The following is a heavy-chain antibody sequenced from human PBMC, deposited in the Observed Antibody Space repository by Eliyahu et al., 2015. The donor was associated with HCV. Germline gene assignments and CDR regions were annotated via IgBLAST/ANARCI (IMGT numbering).Heavy chain of an antibody. CDR1: GFPXSSYA. Sequence: EVQLVESGGGLVQPGGSLRLXCAASGFPXSSYAMSWVRQAPGKGLEWVSAISGSGGSTYYADSVKGRFTISRDNSKNTLYLQMNSLRAEDTAVYYCAKFDSVAATLSADPWGQGTLVTVSS. D-gene: IGHD2-15*01. CDR2: ISGSGGST. J-gene: IGHJ5*02. V-gene: IGHV3-23*04. CDR3: AKFDSVAATLSADP.